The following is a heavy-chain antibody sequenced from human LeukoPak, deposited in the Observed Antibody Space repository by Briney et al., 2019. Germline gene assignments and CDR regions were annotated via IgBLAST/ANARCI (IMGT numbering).Heavy chain of an antibody. V-gene: IGHV1-69*01. J-gene: IGHJ4*02. CDR3: ARDRYCGGDCYNSKFDY. Sequence: SVKVSCKASGGTFSSYAISWVRQAPGQGLEWMGGIIPIFGTANYAQKFQGRVTITADESTSTAYMELSSLRSEDTAVYYCARDRYCGGDCYNSKFDYWGQGTLVTVSS. D-gene: IGHD2-21*01. CDR2: IIPIFGTA. CDR1: GGTFSSYA.